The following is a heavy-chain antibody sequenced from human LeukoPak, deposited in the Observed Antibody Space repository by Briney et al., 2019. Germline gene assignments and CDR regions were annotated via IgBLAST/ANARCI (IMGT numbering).Heavy chain of an antibody. CDR2: ISSSGSTI. D-gene: IGHD3-3*01. Sequence: GGSLRLSCAASRHTFSSYEMNWVRQAPGKGLEWVSFISSSGSTIYYADSVKGRFTISRDNAANSLYLQMNSLRAEDTAVYYVVRDRGKGFWGADVSYFDYWGQGTLVTVSS. CDR1: RHTFSSYE. CDR3: VRDRGKGFWGADVSYFDY. J-gene: IGHJ4*02. V-gene: IGHV3-48*03.